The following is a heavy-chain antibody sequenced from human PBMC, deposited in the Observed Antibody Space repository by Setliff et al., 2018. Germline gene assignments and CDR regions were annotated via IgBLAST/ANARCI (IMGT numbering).Heavy chain of an antibody. CDR3: AREYYYARSRNFDY. V-gene: IGHV4-59*01. Sequence: SETLSLTCTVSGGSISSYYWSWIRQPPGKGLEWIGCIYYAGSTNYNPSLKSRVSISVDTSKNQFSLRLTSVTAADTAVYYCAREYYYARSRNFDYWGQGTLVTVSS. CDR1: GGSISSYY. J-gene: IGHJ4*02. CDR2: IYYAGST. D-gene: IGHD3-22*01.